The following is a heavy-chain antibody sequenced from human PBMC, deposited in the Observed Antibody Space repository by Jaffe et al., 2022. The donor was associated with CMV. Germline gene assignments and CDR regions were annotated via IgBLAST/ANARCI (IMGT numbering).Heavy chain of an antibody. Sequence: QVQLVQSGAEVKKPGASVKVSCKASGYTFTSYAMHWVRQAPGQRLEWMGWINTGNGNTKYSQKFQGRVTITRDTSASTAYMELSSLRSEDTAVYYCARDLFTAAAPFDPWGQGTLVTVSS. CDR2: INTGNGNT. D-gene: IGHD6-13*01. CDR1: GYTFTSYA. CDR3: ARDLFTAAAPFDP. J-gene: IGHJ5*02. V-gene: IGHV1-3*04.